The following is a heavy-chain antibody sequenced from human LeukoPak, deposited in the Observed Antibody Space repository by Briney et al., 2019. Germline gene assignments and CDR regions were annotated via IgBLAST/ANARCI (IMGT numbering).Heavy chain of an antibody. CDR2: IYTSGST. J-gene: IGHJ4*02. CDR3: AKDRGGNPRGPFDY. Sequence: SETLSLNCTVSGGSISSYYWSWIRQPAGKGLEWIGRIYTSGSTNYNPSLKSRVTISVDTSKNQFSLKLSSVTAADTAVYYCAKDRGGNPRGPFDYWGQGNLVTVSS. CDR1: GGSISSYY. V-gene: IGHV4-4*07. D-gene: IGHD2-15*01.